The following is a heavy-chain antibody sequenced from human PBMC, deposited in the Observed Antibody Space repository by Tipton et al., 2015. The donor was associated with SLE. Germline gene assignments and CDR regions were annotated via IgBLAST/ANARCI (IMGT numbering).Heavy chain of an antibody. CDR1: GFTFNSYA. J-gene: IGHJ4*02. CDR2: VTSGGTT. CDR3: AKDLVSVVGATKIFDY. V-gene: IGHV3-23*01. D-gene: IGHD1-26*01. Sequence: SLRLSCAASGFTFNSYAMTWVRQAPGKGLECVSVVTSGGTTFYADSVKGRFTISRDSSKNTLFLEMNSVRAEDTARYYCAKDLVSVVGATKIFDYWGQGTLVTVSS.